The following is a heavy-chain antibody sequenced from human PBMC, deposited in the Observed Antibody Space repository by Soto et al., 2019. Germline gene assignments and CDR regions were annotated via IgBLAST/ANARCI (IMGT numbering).Heavy chain of an antibody. J-gene: IGHJ6*02. CDR3: APCTIRSGFYYGMDV. CDR2: IIPIFDTP. V-gene: IGHV1-69*01. Sequence: QVQLVQSGAEVKKPGSSVKVSCKASGGSFSSYAISWVRQAPGQGLEWMGGIIPIFDTPNYAQKFQGRVTITADESTSTAYMELSSLRSDDTAVYYCAPCTIRSGFYYGMDVWGQGTTVTVSS. CDR1: GGSFSSYA. D-gene: IGHD3-10*01.